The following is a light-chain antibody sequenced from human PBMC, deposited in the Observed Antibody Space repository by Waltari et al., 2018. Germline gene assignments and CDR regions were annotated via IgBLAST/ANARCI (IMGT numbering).Light chain of an antibody. J-gene: IGLJ3*02. CDR3: CSYAGSSTWV. Sequence: QSALTQPASVSGSPGQSITISCPGTSSHVGSYNLVSWYQQHPDKAPKLMVYAGNKRPSGVSNRFSGSKSGNTASLTISGLQVADEAFYYCCSYAGSSTWVFGGGTKLTVL. CDR2: AGN. V-gene: IGLV2-23*01. CDR1: SSHVGSYNL.